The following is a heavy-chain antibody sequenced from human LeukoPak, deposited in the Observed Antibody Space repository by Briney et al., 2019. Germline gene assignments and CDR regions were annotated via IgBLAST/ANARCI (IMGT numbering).Heavy chain of an antibody. V-gene: IGHV3-74*01. CDR1: GFTFSSCW. CDR2: INSDGSST. Sequence: GGSLRLSCAASGFTFSSCWMHWVRQAPGKGLVWVSRINSDGSSTSYADSVKGRFTISRDNAKNTLYLQMNSLRAEDTAVYYCARDEGWDSGSYYYYYGMDVWGQGTTVTVSS. CDR3: ARDEGWDSGSYYYYYGMDV. D-gene: IGHD1-26*01. J-gene: IGHJ6*02.